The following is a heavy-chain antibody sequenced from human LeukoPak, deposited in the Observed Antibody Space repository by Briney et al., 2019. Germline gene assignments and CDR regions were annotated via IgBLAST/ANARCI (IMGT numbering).Heavy chain of an antibody. CDR1: GGTFSSYA. J-gene: IGHJ5*02. CDR3: ARDWGITVVRGIWFDP. V-gene: IGHV1-69*04. Sequence: SVKVSCKASGGTFSSYAISWVRQAPGQGLEWMGRIIPILGIANYAQKFQGRVTITADKSTSTAYMELSSLRSEDTAVYYCARDWGITVVRGIWFDPWGQGTLVTVSS. D-gene: IGHD3-10*01. CDR2: IIPILGIA.